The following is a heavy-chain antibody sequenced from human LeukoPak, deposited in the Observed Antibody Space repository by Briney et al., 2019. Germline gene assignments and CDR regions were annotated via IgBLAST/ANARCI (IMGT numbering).Heavy chain of an antibody. J-gene: IGHJ4*02. CDR1: GFTFSSYA. CDR2: ISYDGSNK. V-gene: IGHV3-30*01. CDR3: ASVFPTHTVTIGYFDY. D-gene: IGHD4-17*01. Sequence: GGSLRLSCAAAGFTFSSYAMHWVRQAPGKGLEWVAVISYDGSNKYYADSVKGRFTISRDNSKNTLCLQMNSLRAEDTAVYYCASVFPTHTVTIGYFDYWGQGTLVTVSS.